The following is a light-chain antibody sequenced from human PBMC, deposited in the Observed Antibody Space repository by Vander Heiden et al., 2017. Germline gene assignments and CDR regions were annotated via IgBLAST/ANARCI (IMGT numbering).Light chain of an antibody. J-gene: IGLJ2*01. Sequence: SSELTQPPSVSVPPGQTARITCPGDALPKQYAYWYQQKPGQAPVLVIYKDSERPSGIPERFSGSSSGKTATLTITGVQAEDEADYYCQSGDSSGTYWVFGGGTKLTVL. CDR3: QSGDSSGTYWV. CDR2: KDS. V-gene: IGLV3-25*03. CDR1: ALPKQY.